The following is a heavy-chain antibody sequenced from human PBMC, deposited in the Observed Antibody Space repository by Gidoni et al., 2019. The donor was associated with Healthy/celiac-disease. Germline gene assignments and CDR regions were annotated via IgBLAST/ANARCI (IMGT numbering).Heavy chain of an antibody. D-gene: IGHD6-19*01. V-gene: IGHV3-23*01. J-gene: IGHJ4*02. CDR3: AKSSGWYLFDY. CDR1: GVPFSSYA. CDR2: ISGSGGST. Sequence: EEQLLESGGGWVQPGGSLRLSGAAAGVPFSSYAMSWVRQAPGKGLEWVSAISGSGGSTYYADSVKGRFTISRDNSKNTLYLQMNSLSAEDTAVYYCAKSSGWYLFDYWGQGTLVTVSS.